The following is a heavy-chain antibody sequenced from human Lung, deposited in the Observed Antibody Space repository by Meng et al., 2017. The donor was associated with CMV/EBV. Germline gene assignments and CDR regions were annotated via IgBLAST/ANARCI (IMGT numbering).Heavy chain of an antibody. CDR1: GGSISSSSYY. CDR3: ARHAGFGELWDAFDI. J-gene: IGHJ3*02. V-gene: IGHV4-39*01. D-gene: IGHD3-10*01. Sequence: LXCTVSGGSISSSSYYWGWIRQPPGKGLEWIGSIYYSGSTYYNPSLKSRVTISVDTSKNQFSLKLSSVTAADTAVYYCARHAGFGELWDAFDIWGQGTXVTVSS. CDR2: IYYSGST.